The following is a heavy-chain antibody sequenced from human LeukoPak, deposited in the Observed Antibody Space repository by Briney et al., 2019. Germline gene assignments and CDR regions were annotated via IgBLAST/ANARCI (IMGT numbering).Heavy chain of an antibody. CDR1: GFTFSDYY. Sequence: GGSLRLSCAASGFTFSDYYMSWIRQAPGKGLEWVSYISSSSTYKNYADSVRGRFTISRDNAKTSLYLQMNSLRAEDTAVYFCARSPHCYASGSSPLYYFDCWGQGTLVTVSS. CDR2: ISSSSTYK. V-gene: IGHV3-11*03. CDR3: ARSPHCYASGSSPLYYFDC. D-gene: IGHD3-10*01. J-gene: IGHJ4*02.